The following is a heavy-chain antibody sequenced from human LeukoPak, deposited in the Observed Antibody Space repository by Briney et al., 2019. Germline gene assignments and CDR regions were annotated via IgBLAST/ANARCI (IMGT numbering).Heavy chain of an antibody. D-gene: IGHD6-13*01. CDR2: IYHSGST. Sequence: SGTLSLTCAVSGGSISSSNWWSWVRQPPGKGLEWIGEIYHSGSTNYNPSLKSRVTISVDKSKNQFSLKLSSVTAADTAVYYCARDRRAAAGLERVNWFDPWGQGTLVTVSS. CDR1: GGSISSSNW. V-gene: IGHV4-4*02. CDR3: ARDRRAAAGLERVNWFDP. J-gene: IGHJ5*02.